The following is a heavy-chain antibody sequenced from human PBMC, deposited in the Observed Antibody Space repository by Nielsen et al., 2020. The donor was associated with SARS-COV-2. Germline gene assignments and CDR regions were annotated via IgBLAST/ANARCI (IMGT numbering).Heavy chain of an antibody. J-gene: IGHJ4*02. CDR2: ISGSGSIT. D-gene: IGHD2-2*01. Sequence: GGSLRLSCAASGFIFRNYAMNWVRQAPGKGLEWVSVISGSGSITYYADSVKGRFTISRDNSRNTLSLQMNALRVDDTAVYFCAKDLQIVVEPAGMPFDYWGQGTLVTVSS. CDR1: GFIFRNYA. CDR3: AKDLQIVVEPAGMPFDY. V-gene: IGHV3-23*01.